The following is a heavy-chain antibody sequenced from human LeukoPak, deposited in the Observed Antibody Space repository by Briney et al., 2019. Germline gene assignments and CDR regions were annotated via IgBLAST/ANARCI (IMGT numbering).Heavy chain of an antibody. CDR2: IIPIFGTA. Sequence: ASVKVSCKASGGTFSSYAISWVRQAPGQGLEWMGGIIPIFGTANYAQKFQGRVTITADESTSTAYMELNSLRSEDTAVYYCARGPVPPLNQLLFVNWFDPWGQGTLVTVSS. D-gene: IGHD2-2*01. V-gene: IGHV1-69*01. CDR3: ARGPVPPLNQLLFVNWFDP. J-gene: IGHJ5*02. CDR1: GGTFSSYA.